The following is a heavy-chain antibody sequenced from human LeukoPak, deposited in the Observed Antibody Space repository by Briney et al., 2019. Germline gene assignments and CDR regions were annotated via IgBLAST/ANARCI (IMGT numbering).Heavy chain of an antibody. D-gene: IGHD4-23*01. J-gene: IGHJ6*03. CDR2: IFYSGST. CDR1: GGSISTSNYY. V-gene: IGHV4-39*07. CDR3: AREMKATVVTLGAYYYYYMDV. Sequence: PSETLSLTCTVSGGSISTSNYYWGWIRQPPGKGLEWIGNIFYSGSTYYNPSLKSRVTISVDTSKNQFSLKLSSVTAADTAVYYCAREMKATVVTLGAYYYYYMDVWGKGTTVTVSS.